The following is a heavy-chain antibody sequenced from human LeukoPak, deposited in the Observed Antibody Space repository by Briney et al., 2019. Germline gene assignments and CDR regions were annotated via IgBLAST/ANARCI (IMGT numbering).Heavy chain of an antibody. Sequence: AASVKVSCKASGYTFTSYYIHWVRQAPGQGLEWMGIINPSGGSTSYAQKFQGRVTMTRDTSTSTVYMELSSLRSEDTAVYYCARVNDDDSSGYYYVDYWGQGTLVTVSS. J-gene: IGHJ4*02. V-gene: IGHV1-46*01. D-gene: IGHD3-22*01. CDR2: INPSGGST. CDR3: ARVNDDDSSGYYYVDY. CDR1: GYTFTSYY.